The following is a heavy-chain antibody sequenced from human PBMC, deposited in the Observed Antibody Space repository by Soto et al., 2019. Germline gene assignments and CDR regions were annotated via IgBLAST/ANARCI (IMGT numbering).Heavy chain of an antibody. CDR2: ISWNSGSI. V-gene: IGHV3-9*01. J-gene: IGHJ4*02. CDR1: GFTFDDYA. CDR3: AKVARFGEFNFDY. D-gene: IGHD3-10*01. Sequence: PGGSLRLSCAASGFTFDDYAMHWVRQAPGKGLEWVSGISWNSGSIGYADSVKGRFTISRDNAKNSLYLQMNSLRAEDTALSYCAKVARFGEFNFDYWGQGTLVTVSS.